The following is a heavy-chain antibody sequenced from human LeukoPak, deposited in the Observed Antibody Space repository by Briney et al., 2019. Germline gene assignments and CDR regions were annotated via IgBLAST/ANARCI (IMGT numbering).Heavy chain of an antibody. J-gene: IGHJ4*02. CDR3: ARTTLGVVVAATLDY. CDR2: ISSSGSTI. V-gene: IGHV3-48*03. D-gene: IGHD2-15*01. CDR1: GFTFSSYE. Sequence: GGSLRLSCAASGFTFSSYEMNWVRQAPGKGLEGVSYISSSGSTIYYADSVKGRFTISRDNAKNSLYLQMNSLRAEDTAVYYCARTTLGVVVAATLDYWGQGTLVTVSS.